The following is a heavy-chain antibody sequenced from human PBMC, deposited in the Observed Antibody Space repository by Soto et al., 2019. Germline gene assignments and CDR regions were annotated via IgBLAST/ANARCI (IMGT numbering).Heavy chain of an antibody. D-gene: IGHD3-22*01. Sequence: QVQLVESGGGVVQPGKSLRLSCAASGFSFSSYGMHWVRQAPGKGLEWVAVIWYDGSNEDYADSVKGRFAISRDNSKNTLYLQMNSLRADDTAGYYCARDRDYYDNSGYALDIWGQGTVVTVSS. CDR1: GFSFSSYG. CDR2: IWYDGSNE. J-gene: IGHJ3*02. V-gene: IGHV3-33*01. CDR3: ARDRDYYDNSGYALDI.